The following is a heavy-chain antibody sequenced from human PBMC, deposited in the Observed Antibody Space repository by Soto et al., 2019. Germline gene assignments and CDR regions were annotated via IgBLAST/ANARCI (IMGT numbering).Heavy chain of an antibody. Sequence: QVQLMQSGPEVKKPGASVKVSCKASGYTFSSYGISWVRQAPGQGLEWMGWISAHNGNTEYAQSLQGRVSMTTDTSTSTAYMERRSLRSDDTAVYYCARDTMITANWFDPWGQGTLVTVSS. CDR2: ISAHNGNT. CDR3: ARDTMITANWFDP. J-gene: IGHJ5*02. V-gene: IGHV1-18*01. CDR1: GYTFSSYG. D-gene: IGHD3-22*01.